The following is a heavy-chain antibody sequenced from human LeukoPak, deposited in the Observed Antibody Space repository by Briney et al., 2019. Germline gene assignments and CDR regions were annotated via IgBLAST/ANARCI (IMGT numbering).Heavy chain of an antibody. V-gene: IGHV1-2*02. Sequence: ASVTVSCTASGYTFTGYYMHWVRQAPGQGLEWMGWINPNSGGTNYAQKFQGRVTMTRDTSISTAYMELSRLRSDDTAVYYCARVLEKRLLWSLDYWGQGTLVTVSS. D-gene: IGHD2-21*02. J-gene: IGHJ4*02. CDR1: GYTFTGYY. CDR2: INPNSGGT. CDR3: ARVLEKRLLWSLDY.